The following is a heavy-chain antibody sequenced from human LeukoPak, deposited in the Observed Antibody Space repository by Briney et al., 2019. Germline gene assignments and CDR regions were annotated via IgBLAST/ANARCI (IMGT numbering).Heavy chain of an antibody. Sequence: PSQTLSLTCTVSGDSISSADYYWSCIRQPPGKGLECIGYIYYSGSTNYNPSLKSRVTISVDTSKNQFSLKLSSVTAADTAVYYCARHWSYYYDSSGYSSYWYFDLWGRGTLVTVSS. CDR1: GDSISSADYY. D-gene: IGHD3-22*01. J-gene: IGHJ2*01. V-gene: IGHV4-61*08. CDR3: ARHWSYYYDSSGYSSYWYFDL. CDR2: IYYSGST.